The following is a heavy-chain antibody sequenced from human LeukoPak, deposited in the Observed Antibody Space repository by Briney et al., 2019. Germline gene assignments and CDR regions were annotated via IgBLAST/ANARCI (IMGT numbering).Heavy chain of an antibody. J-gene: IGHJ4*02. V-gene: IGHV3-23*01. D-gene: IGHD5-18*01. Sequence: GGSLRLSYAASAFTFSSYAMSWVRQPPGKGLEWLSAISGSGASTYYAASVTGRFTISRNTSTNTLYLQMNSLRAEDTAVYYCAKGTDSYGRRTSFDYWGQGTLVTVSS. CDR1: AFTFSSYA. CDR3: AKGTDSYGRRTSFDY. CDR2: ISGSGAST.